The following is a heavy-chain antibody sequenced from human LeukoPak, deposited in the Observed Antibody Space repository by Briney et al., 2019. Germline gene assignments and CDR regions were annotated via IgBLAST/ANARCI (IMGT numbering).Heavy chain of an antibody. J-gene: IGHJ4*02. CDR1: GGSISSSSYY. CDR3: ARSFHVDTTYFDY. D-gene: IGHD5-18*01. CDR2: IYYSGST. V-gene: IGHV4-39*01. Sequence: PSETLSLTCTVSGGSISSSSYYWGWIRQPPGKGLERIGNIYYSGSTYYNPSLKSRVTISVDTSKNQFSLKLSSVTAADTAVYYCARSFHVDTTYFDYWGQGTLVTVSS.